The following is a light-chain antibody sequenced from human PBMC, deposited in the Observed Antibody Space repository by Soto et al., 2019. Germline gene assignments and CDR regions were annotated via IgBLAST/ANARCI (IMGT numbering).Light chain of an antibody. V-gene: IGKV1-39*01. J-gene: IGKJ1*01. CDR1: QRIVNF. Sequence: DIQMTQSPSSLSASIGDRVTITCRASQRIVNFVNWYQQKSGQAPKVLVYAASTLQTGVPSRFSGNGSGTDFTLTVRNLQPEDFATYYCQQTDTIPRTFGQGTKVDIK. CDR3: QQTDTIPRT. CDR2: AAS.